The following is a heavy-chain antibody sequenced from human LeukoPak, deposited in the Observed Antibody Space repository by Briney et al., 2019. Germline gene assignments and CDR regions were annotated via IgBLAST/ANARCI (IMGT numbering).Heavy chain of an antibody. J-gene: IGHJ4*02. CDR3: AREGPGTTSDY. Sequence: GGSLRLSCAASGFTFSSHSMNWVRQAPGKGLEWVSSISSSSSYIYYADSVKGRFTISRDNAKNSLYLQMNSLRAEDTAVYYCAREGPGTTSDYWGQGTLVTVSS. CDR1: GFTFSSHS. D-gene: IGHD1-1*01. CDR2: ISSSSSYI. V-gene: IGHV3-21*01.